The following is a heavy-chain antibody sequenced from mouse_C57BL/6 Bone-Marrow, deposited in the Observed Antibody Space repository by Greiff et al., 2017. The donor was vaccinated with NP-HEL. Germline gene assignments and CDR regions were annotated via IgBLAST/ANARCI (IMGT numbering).Heavy chain of an antibody. V-gene: IGHV1-77*01. Sequence: QVQLKQSGPELVKPGASVKISCKASGYTFTDYYINWGKQRPGQGLEWIGKFGPGSGSTYYNEKFKGKATLTADTSSSTAYMQLSSLTSEDSAVYFCASWGTTVVATDYWGQGTTLTVSS. CDR1: GYTFTDYY. J-gene: IGHJ2*01. CDR2: FGPGSGST. D-gene: IGHD1-1*01. CDR3: ASWGTTVVATDY.